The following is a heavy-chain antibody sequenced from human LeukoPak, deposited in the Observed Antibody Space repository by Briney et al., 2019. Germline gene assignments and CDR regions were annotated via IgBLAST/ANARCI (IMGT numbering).Heavy chain of an antibody. CDR2: ISSSGSTI. Sequence: GGSLRLSCAASGFTFSDYYMSWIRQAPGKGLEWVSYISSSGSTIYYADSVKGRFTISRDNAKNSLYLQMNSLRAEDTAVYYCARMGKRDQYCSSTSCLDAFDIWGQGTMVTVSS. J-gene: IGHJ3*02. D-gene: IGHD2-2*01. V-gene: IGHV3-11*01. CDR3: ARMGKRDQYCSSTSCLDAFDI. CDR1: GFTFSDYY.